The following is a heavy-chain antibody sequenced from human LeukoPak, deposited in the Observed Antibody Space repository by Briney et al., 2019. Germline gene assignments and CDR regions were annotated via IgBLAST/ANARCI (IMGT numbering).Heavy chain of an antibody. CDR1: GGSISSSSYY. D-gene: IGHD1-20*01. CDR3: ARTVRVMYNWNPMEYFFDY. J-gene: IGHJ4*02. CDR2: IYYSGST. Sequence: SSDTLSLTCTVSGGSISSSSYYWGWIRQPPGKGLEWIWGIYYSGSTYYNPSLKSRVTVSVDTSKNQFSLKLSSVTAADTAVYYCARTVRVMYNWNPMEYFFDYWGQGTLVTVSS. V-gene: IGHV4-39*01.